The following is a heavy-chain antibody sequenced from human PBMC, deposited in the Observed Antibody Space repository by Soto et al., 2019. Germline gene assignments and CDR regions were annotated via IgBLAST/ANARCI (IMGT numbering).Heavy chain of an antibody. CDR1: GGSISSGGYY. J-gene: IGHJ5*02. CDR3: ARVMVRGALLRNWFDP. D-gene: IGHD3-10*01. Sequence: PSETLSLTCTVSGGSISSGGYYWSWIRQHPGKGLEWIGHIYYSGSTYYNPSLKSRVTISVDTSKNQFSLKLSSVTAADTAVYYCARVMVRGALLRNWFDPWGQGTLVTVSS. CDR2: IYYSGST. V-gene: IGHV4-31*03.